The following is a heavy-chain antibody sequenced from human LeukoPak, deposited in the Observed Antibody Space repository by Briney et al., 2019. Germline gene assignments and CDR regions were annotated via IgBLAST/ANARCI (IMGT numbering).Heavy chain of an antibody. V-gene: IGHV5-51*01. CDR1: GYSFPNYW. CDR2: VYPGDSHT. Sequence: GESLKISCKGSGYSFPNYWIGWVRQMPGKGLEWMGIVYPGDSHTRYSPSFQDQVTISVDKSISTAYLQWSSLKASDTAMYYCARGPYAYTSSATLGSYNWFDPWGQGSLVTVSS. CDR3: ARGPYAYTSSATLGSYNWFDP. D-gene: IGHD2-2*02. J-gene: IGHJ5*02.